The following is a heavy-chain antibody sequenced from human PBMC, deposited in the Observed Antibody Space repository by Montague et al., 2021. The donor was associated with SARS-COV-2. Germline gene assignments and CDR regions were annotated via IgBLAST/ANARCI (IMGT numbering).Heavy chain of an antibody. V-gene: IGHV4-34*01. CDR3: ARDQTVLEWIWYGMDV. J-gene: IGHJ6*02. CDR1: GGSFSTYY. Sequence: SETLSLTCAVYGGSFSTYYWSWIRQSPGKGLEWIGNIDRSGNTNXXPSLKSRVSVSVDTSSSQFSLYLTSVTAADAAVYYCARDQTVLEWIWYGMDVWGPGTTVTVSS. CDR2: IDRSGNT. D-gene: IGHD3-3*01.